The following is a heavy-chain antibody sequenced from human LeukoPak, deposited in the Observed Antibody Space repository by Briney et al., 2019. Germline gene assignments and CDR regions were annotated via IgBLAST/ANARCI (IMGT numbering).Heavy chain of an antibody. CDR3: ARRWTGENAFDI. Sequence: PSETLSLTCTVSGGSISGRHWSWIRQSAGKGLEWIGIIYSTGGSNYNPSLKSRVTMSLNTSTNRFSLTLTSVTAADTALYFCARRWTGENAFDIWGQGTVVTVAS. CDR1: GGSISGRH. V-gene: IGHV4-4*07. J-gene: IGHJ3*02. CDR2: IYSTGGS. D-gene: IGHD3/OR15-3a*01.